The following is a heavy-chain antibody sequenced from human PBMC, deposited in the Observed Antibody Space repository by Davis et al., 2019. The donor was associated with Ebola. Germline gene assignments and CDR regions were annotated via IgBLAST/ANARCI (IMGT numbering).Heavy chain of an antibody. CDR1: GFSFRGHG. CDR2: IWYDGSKR. Sequence: PGGSLRLSCGASGFSFRGHGMHWVRQAPGKGLEWVAIIWYDGSKRYYADSVKGRLTIYRDNSNNTLFLQMNSLRVEDTAVYYCARDGGDSGIRFDSWGQGTLVTVSS. J-gene: IGHJ4*02. D-gene: IGHD3-10*01. CDR3: ARDGGDSGIRFDS. V-gene: IGHV3-33*01.